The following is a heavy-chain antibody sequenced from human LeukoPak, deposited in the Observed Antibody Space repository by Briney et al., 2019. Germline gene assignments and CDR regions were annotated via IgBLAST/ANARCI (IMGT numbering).Heavy chain of an antibody. J-gene: IGHJ6*01. D-gene: IGHD3-10*01. CDR1: GFTFSNYW. V-gene: IGHV3-7*02. CDR3: ARQSSGNYYRYGMDV. CDR2: IKQDGSEE. Sequence: PGGSLTLSCAASGFTFSNYWMSWVRQAPGEGLEWVANIKQDGSEEYYVDFVKGRFNMSRDNAQNHLYMQLKSLRAEDTGAYYCARQSSGNYYRYGMDVWGQGTTVTVSS.